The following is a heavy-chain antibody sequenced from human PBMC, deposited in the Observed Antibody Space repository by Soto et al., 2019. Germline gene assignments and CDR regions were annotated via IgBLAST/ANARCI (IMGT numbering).Heavy chain of an antibody. V-gene: IGHV3-33*01. D-gene: IGHD3-10*01. CDR1: GFTFSSYG. CDR2: IWYDGSNK. CDR3: ARDPMGITMVRGVISPEVYYYYGMDV. Sequence: PGGSLRLSCAASGFTFSSYGMHWVRQAPGKGLECVAVIWYDGSNKYYANSVKGRFTISRDNSKNTLYLQMNSLRAEDTAVYYCARDPMGITMVRGVISPEVYYYYGMDVWGQGTTVTVSS. J-gene: IGHJ6*02.